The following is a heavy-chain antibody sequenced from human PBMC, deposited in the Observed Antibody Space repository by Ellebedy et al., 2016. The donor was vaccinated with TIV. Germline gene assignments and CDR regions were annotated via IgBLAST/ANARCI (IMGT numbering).Heavy chain of an antibody. V-gene: IGHV3-21*01. CDR3: ARPAATYSSSWYDFDC. J-gene: IGHJ4*02. Sequence: GESLKISCAASGFTFSSFTMNWVRQAPGKGLEWVSSISTIGKYIHIADSVKGRFTVSRDNTKNSLYLEMSSLRVEDTAIYYCARPAATYSSSWYDFDCWGQGTLVTVS. D-gene: IGHD6-13*01. CDR2: ISTIGKYI. CDR1: GFTFSSFT.